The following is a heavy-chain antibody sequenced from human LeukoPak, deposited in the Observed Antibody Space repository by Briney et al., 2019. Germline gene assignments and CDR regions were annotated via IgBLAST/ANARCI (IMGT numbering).Heavy chain of an antibody. CDR3: AASGSYYDSINDY. CDR1: GFTFSSYA. D-gene: IGHD1-26*01. J-gene: IGHJ4*02. CDR2: ISYDGSNK. Sequence: GGSLRLSCAAPGFTFSSYAMHWVRQAPGKGLEWVAVISYDGSNKYYADSVKGRFTISRDNSKNTLYLQMNSLRAEDTAVYYCAASGSYYDSINDYCGQGTLVTVSS. V-gene: IGHV3-30*04.